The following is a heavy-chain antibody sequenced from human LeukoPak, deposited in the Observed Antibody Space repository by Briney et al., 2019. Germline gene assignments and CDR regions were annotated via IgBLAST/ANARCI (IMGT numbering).Heavy chain of an antibody. V-gene: IGHV3-53*01. D-gene: IGHD3-16*01. CDR2: IYSAGTT. CDR1: GFTVSSNY. J-gene: IGHJ4*02. CDR3: AKDRGKASPGRYYFDY. Sequence: PGGSLRLSCAASGFTVSSNYMSWVRQAPGRGLEWVSVIYSAGTTYYADSVKGRFTISRDSSKNTLYLQMNSLRAEDTAVYYCAKDRGKASPGRYYFDYWGQGTLVTVSS.